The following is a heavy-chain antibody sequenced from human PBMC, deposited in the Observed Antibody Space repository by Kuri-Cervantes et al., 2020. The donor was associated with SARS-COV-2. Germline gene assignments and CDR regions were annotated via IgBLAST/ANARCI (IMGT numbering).Heavy chain of an antibody. D-gene: IGHD2-15*01. J-gene: IGHJ6*02. V-gene: IGHV1-46*01. Sequence: ASVKVSCKASGYTFTSYNMHWVRQAPGQGLEWMGIINPCGGSTSYAQKFQGRVTITADKSTSTAYMELSSLRSEDTAVYYSARKIGGGYCSGGSCWGVDVWGQGTTVTVSS. CDR2: INPCGGST. CDR1: GYTFTSYN. CDR3: ARKIGGGYCSGGSCWGVDV.